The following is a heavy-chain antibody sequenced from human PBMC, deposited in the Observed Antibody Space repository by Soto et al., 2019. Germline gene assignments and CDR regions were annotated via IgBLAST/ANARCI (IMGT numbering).Heavy chain of an antibody. CDR3: ARNQDSSGYYDY. CDR2: IYYSGST. V-gene: IGHV4-31*03. J-gene: IGHJ4*02. D-gene: IGHD3-22*01. CDR1: GGSISSGGYY. Sequence: QVQLQESGPGLVKPSQTLSLTCTVSGGSISSGGYYWSWIRQHPGKGLEWIGYIYYSGSTYYNPSLKSRITISVDTSKNQFSLRLSSVTAADTAVYYCARNQDSSGYYDYWGQGTLVTVSS.